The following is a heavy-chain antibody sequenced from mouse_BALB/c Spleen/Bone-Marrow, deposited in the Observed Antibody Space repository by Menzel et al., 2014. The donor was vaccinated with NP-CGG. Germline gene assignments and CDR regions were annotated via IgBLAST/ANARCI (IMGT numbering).Heavy chain of an antibody. Sequence: EVQLQQSGAELVKPGASVKLSCTASGFNIKDTYMHWVKQRPEQGLEWIGRIDPANGNIKYDPKFQGKATITADTSSNTAYLQLSSLTSEDTAVYYCASYYYGSSSFAYWGQGTLVTFSA. D-gene: IGHD1-1*01. CDR2: IDPANGNI. CDR3: ASYYYGSSSFAY. V-gene: IGHV14-3*02. CDR1: GFNIKDTY. J-gene: IGHJ3*01.